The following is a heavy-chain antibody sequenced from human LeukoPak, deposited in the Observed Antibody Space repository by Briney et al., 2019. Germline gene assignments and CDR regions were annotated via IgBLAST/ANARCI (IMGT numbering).Heavy chain of an antibody. CDR2: IYYSGST. J-gene: IGHJ4*02. CDR1: GGSISSYY. V-gene: IGHV4-59*08. D-gene: IGHD3-22*01. Sequence: SETVSLTCTVSGGSISSYYWSWIRQPPGKGLEWIGYIYYSGSTNYNPSLKSRVTISVDTSKNQFSLKLSSVTAADTAVYYCASYYRGYFDYWGQGTLVTVSS. CDR3: ASYYRGYFDY.